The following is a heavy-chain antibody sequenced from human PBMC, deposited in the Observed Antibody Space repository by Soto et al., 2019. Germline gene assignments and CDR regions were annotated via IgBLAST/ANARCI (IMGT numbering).Heavy chain of an antibody. D-gene: IGHD4-17*01. Sequence: SETLSLTCTVSGGSISSYYWSWIRQPPGKGLEWIGYIYYSGSTNYNPSLKSRVNISVDTSKNQFSLKLSSVTAADTAVYYCARRYGDYFDYWGQGTLVTVSS. J-gene: IGHJ4*02. CDR2: IYYSGST. CDR3: ARRYGDYFDY. V-gene: IGHV4-59*08. CDR1: GGSISSYY.